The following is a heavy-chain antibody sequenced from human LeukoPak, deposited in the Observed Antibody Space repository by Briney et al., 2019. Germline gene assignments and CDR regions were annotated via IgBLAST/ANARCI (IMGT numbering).Heavy chain of an antibody. CDR2: MNPNSGNT. Sequence: ASGKVSCKASGYTFTSYDINWVRQATGQGFEWMGWMNPNSGNTGYAQKFQGRVTMTRNTSISTAYMELSSLRSEDTAVYYCARGSYYYGSGSYDDYWGQGTLVTVSS. CDR1: GYTFTSYD. D-gene: IGHD3-10*01. J-gene: IGHJ4*02. CDR3: ARGSYYYGSGSYDDY. V-gene: IGHV1-8*01.